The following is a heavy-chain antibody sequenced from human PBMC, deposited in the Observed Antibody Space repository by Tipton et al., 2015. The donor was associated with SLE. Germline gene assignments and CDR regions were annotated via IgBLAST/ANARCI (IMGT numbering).Heavy chain of an antibody. D-gene: IGHD6-13*01. Sequence: TLSLTCTVSGGSISSHYWSWIRQPPGKGLEWIGYIYFTGSTNYDPSLKSRVTISVDMSKNQFSLKLSSVTAADTAVYYCARRGGQQLRWYFDLWGRGTLVTVSS. CDR2: IYFTGST. CDR3: ARRGGQQLRWYFDL. J-gene: IGHJ2*01. CDR1: GGSISSHY. V-gene: IGHV4-59*11.